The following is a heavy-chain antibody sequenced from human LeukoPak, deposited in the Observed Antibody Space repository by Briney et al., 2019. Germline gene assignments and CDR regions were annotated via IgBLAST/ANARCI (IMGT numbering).Heavy chain of an antibody. CDR2: IYHSGST. CDR3: VLGGASLRVAHDAFDI. V-gene: IGHV4-30-2*01. D-gene: IGHD3-16*01. CDR1: GGSISSGGYS. Sequence: SETLSLTCAVSGGSISSGGYSWSWIRQPPGKGLEWIGYIYHSGSTYYNPSLKSRVTISVDRSKNQFSLKLSSVTAADTAVYYCVLGGASLRVAHDAFDIWGQGTMVTVSS. J-gene: IGHJ3*02.